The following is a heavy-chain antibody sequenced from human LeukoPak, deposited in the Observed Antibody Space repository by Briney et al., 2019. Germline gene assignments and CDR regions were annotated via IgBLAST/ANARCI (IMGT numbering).Heavy chain of an antibody. CDR2: IIPIFGTA. CDR1: GGTFSSYA. V-gene: IGHV1-69*05. J-gene: IGHJ3*02. CDR3: ARDPERRDGYNYPIDAFDI. D-gene: IGHD5-24*01. Sequence: GASVKVSCKASGGTFSSYAISWVRQAPGQGLEWMGRIIPIFGTANYAQKFQGRVTITTDESTSTAYMELSSLRSEDTAVYYCARDPERRDGYNYPIDAFDIWGQGTMVTVSS.